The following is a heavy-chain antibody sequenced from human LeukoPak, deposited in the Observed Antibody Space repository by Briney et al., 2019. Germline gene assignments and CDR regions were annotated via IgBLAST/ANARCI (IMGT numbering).Heavy chain of an antibody. CDR1: GFDFADYW. CDR2: IKKDGSEK. J-gene: IGHJ4*02. Sequence: GGSLRLSCAASGFDFADYWMTWVRQTPGKGLECVANIKKDGSEKYYLDSVRGRFTVSRDNAESSLYLQMNNLRAEDTAVYYCATDLNWANVWGQGALVTVSS. D-gene: IGHD7-27*01. CDR3: ATDLNWANV. V-gene: IGHV3-7*04.